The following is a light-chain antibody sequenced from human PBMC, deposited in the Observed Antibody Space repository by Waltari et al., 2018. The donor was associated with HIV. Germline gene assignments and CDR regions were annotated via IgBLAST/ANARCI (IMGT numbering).Light chain of an antibody. CDR2: GAS. CDR1: QSVSSN. J-gene: IGKJ1*01. Sequence: EIVMTQPPATPSASPGERATRSCRASQSVSSNLAWYPQKPGQALRLLIYGASTRATGIPARFSGSGFGTEFNLTISSLQSEDFAVYCCQQYNNWPWTFGQGTKVEIK. V-gene: IGKV3-15*01. CDR3: QQYNNWPWT.